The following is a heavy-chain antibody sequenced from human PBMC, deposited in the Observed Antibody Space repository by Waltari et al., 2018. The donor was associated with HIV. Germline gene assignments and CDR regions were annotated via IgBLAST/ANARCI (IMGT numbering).Heavy chain of an antibody. V-gene: IGHV4-38-2*01. CDR3: AGEVGYCSGGTCYSGWFDP. J-gene: IGHJ5*02. D-gene: IGHD2-15*01. CDR2: IHHSGST. Sequence: QVQLQESGPGLVKPSETLSLTCAVSGYPTSSVYYWGWIRQPPGKGPEWIGIIHHSGSTYYNPSLKSRVTLSVDTSKNHFSLKLNSVTAADKAVYYCAGEVGYCSGGTCYSGWFDPWGQGTLVTVSS. CDR1: GYPTSSVYY.